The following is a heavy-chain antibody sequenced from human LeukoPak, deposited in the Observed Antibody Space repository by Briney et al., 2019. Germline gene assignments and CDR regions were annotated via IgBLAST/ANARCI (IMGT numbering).Heavy chain of an antibody. J-gene: IGHJ4*02. CDR2: IYYSGST. D-gene: IGHD3-22*01. CDR1: GGSISSSSYY. V-gene: IGHV4-39*01. Sequence: SETLSLTCTVSGGSISSSSYYWGWIRQPPGKGLGWIGSIYYSGSTYYNPSLKSRVTISVDTSKNQFSLKLSSVTAADTAVYYCARHRPRGYYDSSGYYFDYWGQGTLVTVSS. CDR3: ARHRPRGYYDSSGYYFDY.